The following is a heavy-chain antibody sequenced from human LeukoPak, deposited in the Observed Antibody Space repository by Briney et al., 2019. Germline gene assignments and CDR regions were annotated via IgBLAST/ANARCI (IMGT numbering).Heavy chain of an antibody. CDR1: GFTVSSNY. V-gene: IGHV3-66*02. CDR2: ISDGTPFSDGGST. Sequence: GGSLRLSCAASGFTVSSNYMAWVRQAPGKGLEWVSVISDGTPFSDGGSTYYTDSVKGRFTISRDNSKNTLYLQMNSLRAEDTAVYYCAKDEHWIPRYYFDYWGQGTLVTVSS. D-gene: IGHD5-18*01. CDR3: AKDEHWIPRYYFDY. J-gene: IGHJ4*02.